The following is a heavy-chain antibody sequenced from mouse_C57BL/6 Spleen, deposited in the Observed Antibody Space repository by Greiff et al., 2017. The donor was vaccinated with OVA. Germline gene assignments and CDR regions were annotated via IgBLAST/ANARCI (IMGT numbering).Heavy chain of an antibody. V-gene: IGHV1-26*01. CDR2: INPNNGGT. CDR3: ARQAYDGFFAY. Sequence: EVQLQQSGPELVKPGASVKISCKASGYTFPDYYMNWVKQSHGKSLEWIGDINPNNGGTSYNQKFKGKATLTVDKSSSTAYMELRSLTSEDSAVYYCARQAYDGFFAYWGQGTLVTVSA. J-gene: IGHJ3*01. D-gene: IGHD2-3*01. CDR1: GYTFPDYY.